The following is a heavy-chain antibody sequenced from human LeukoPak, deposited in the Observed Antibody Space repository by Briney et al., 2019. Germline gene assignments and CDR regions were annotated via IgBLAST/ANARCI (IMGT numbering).Heavy chain of an antibody. CDR2: ITTSDGNT. J-gene: IGHJ4*02. Sequence: GGSLRLSCAASGFTFNSYTMSWVRQAPGKGLEWVSTITTSDGNTYYADSVKGRFTVSRDNSKNTLYLQMNSLRAEDTAVYYCAKDGGLWVSAHWGDSWGRGTLVTVSS. CDR1: GFTFNSYT. V-gene: IGHV3-23*01. CDR3: AKDGGLWVSAHWGDS. D-gene: IGHD7-27*01.